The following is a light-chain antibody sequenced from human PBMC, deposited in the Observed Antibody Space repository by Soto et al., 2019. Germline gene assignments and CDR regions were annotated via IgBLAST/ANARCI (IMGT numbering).Light chain of an antibody. CDR1: SRYVGTYNY. Sequence: QSVLTQPASVSGSPGQSITISCTGTSRYVGTYNYVSWYQQHPGEAPKLIIYDVSNRPSGVSIRFSGSKSGNTASLTISGLQAEDEADYYCSSYTSSKSWIFGGGTKLTVL. CDR2: DVS. CDR3: SSYTSSKSWI. V-gene: IGLV2-14*01. J-gene: IGLJ3*02.